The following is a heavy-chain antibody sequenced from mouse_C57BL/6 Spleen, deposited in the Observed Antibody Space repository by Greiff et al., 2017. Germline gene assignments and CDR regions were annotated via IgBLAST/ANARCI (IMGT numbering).Heavy chain of an antibody. V-gene: IGHV1-69*01. CDR2: IDPSDSYT. Sequence: VKLQQPGAELVMPGASVKLSCKASGYTFTSYWMHWVKQRPGQGLEWIGEIDPSDSYTNYNQKFKGKSTLTVDKSSSTAYMQLSSLTSEDSAVYYCAKDGNHWYFDVWGTGTTVTVSS. CDR1: GYTFTSYW. CDR3: AKDGNHWYFDV. J-gene: IGHJ1*03. D-gene: IGHD2-1*01.